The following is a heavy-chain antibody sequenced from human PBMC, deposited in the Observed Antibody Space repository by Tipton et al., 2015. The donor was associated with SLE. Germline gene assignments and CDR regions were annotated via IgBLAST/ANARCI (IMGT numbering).Heavy chain of an antibody. D-gene: IGHD6-13*01. CDR1: GYTFTSYY. J-gene: IGHJ3*01. CDR3: ASFGSRSSVGTFEC. Sequence: QLVQSGAEVKKPGASVKVSCKASGYTFTSYYMHWVRQAPGQGLEWMGIINPSGGSTSYAQKFQGGVTSTTDKSTITAYMRLISLRSEDRAVYYCASFGSRSSVGTFECWGQGILVPDSS. CDR2: INPSGGST. V-gene: IGHV1-46*01.